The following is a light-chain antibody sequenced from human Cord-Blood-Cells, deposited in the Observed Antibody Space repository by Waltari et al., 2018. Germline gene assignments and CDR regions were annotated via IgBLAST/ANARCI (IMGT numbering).Light chain of an antibody. J-gene: IGLJ3*02. CDR2: DVS. Sequence: SALPPPASVSGSPGQSTTILCPGTCTHGRVCIYFSWYQQHPGKAPKLMIYDVSNRPSGVSNRFSGSKSGNTASLTISGLQAEDEADYYCSSYTSSSTLVFGGGTKLTVL. CDR1: CTHGRVCIY. V-gene: IGLV2-14*01. CDR3: SSYTSSSTLV.